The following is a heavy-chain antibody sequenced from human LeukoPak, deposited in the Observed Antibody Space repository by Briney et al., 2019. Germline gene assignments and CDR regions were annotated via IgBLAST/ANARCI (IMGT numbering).Heavy chain of an antibody. CDR1: GFTFSSYA. D-gene: IGHD3-9*01. J-gene: IGHJ4*02. CDR2: ISGSGRST. V-gene: IGHV3-23*01. CDR3: AKGYHDILTAYYADY. Sequence: AGGSLRLSCAASGFTFSSYAMSWVRQAPGKGLEWVSAISGSGRSTYYADSVKGRFTISRDNSKDTLYLQMNSLRAEDTTVYYCAKGYHDILTAYYADYWGQGTLVTVSS.